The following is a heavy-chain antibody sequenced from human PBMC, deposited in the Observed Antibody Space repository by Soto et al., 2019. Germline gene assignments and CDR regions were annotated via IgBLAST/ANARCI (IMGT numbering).Heavy chain of an antibody. CDR1: GGTFSSYS. V-gene: IGHV1-69*06. CDR2: IIPIFGTA. CDR3: ATDFWSGYYTLKDFDY. Sequence: GASVKVSCKAAGGTFSSYSISWGRQARGQGLEWMGGIIPIFGTANYAQKFQGRVTITADKSTSTAYMELSSLRSEDTAVYYCATDFWSGYYTLKDFDYWGQGTLVTVSS. J-gene: IGHJ4*02. D-gene: IGHD3-3*01.